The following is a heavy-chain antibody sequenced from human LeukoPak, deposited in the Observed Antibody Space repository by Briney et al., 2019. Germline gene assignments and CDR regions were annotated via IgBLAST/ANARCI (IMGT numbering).Heavy chain of an antibody. D-gene: IGHD6-6*01. Sequence: SETLSLTCTVSGGSTSGYYWSWVRQPAGKALESIGRIYTSGSTNYNPSLKSRVTISVDTSKNQFSLKLGSVTAADTAVYYCARLSFEYSSSSSPLWFDPWGQGTLVTVSS. CDR2: IYTSGST. J-gene: IGHJ5*02. CDR1: GGSTSGYY. V-gene: IGHV4-4*07. CDR3: ARLSFEYSSSSSPLWFDP.